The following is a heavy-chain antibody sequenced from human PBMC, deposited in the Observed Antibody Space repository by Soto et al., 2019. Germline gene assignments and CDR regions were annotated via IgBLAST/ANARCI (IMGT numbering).Heavy chain of an antibody. V-gene: IGHV4-30-4*01. CDR1: GGSISSGDYY. CDR3: ARGGSSSAGGFDY. J-gene: IGHJ4*02. D-gene: IGHD6-6*01. Sequence: SETLSLTCTVSGGSISSGDYYWSWIRQPPGKGLEWIGYIYYSGSTYYNTSLKSRVNISVDTSKNKFSLKLSSVTAADTAVYYCARGGSSSAGGFDYWGQGTLVTVSS. CDR2: IYYSGST.